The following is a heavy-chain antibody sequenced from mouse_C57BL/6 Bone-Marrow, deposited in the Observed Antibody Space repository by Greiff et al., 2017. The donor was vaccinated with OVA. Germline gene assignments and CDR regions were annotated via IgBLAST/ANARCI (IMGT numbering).Heavy chain of an antibody. CDR2: INPNNGGA. V-gene: IGHV1-22*01. Sequence: EVQLQQSGPELVKPGASVKMSCKASGYTFTDYNMHWVKQSDGKGLEWIGNINPNNGGATYNQKFKGKATLTVNKSSSTAYMELRSLTSEDSAVYYCAPTGWFAYWGQGTLVTVSA. CDR3: APTGWFAY. CDR1: GYTFTDYN. J-gene: IGHJ3*01. D-gene: IGHD2-10*01.